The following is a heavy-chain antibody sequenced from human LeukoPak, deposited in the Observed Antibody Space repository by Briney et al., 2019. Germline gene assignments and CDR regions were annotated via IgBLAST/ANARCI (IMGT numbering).Heavy chain of an antibody. Sequence: GGSLRLSCAASGFTFSNYAMNWVRQAPGKGLEWVSVISGSGGSTYYADSVKGRFTISRDNSKNTLYLQMNSLRAEDTAVYYCSSLTYYYDSSGYYADYWGQGTLVTVSS. CDR3: SSLTYYYDSSGYYADY. J-gene: IGHJ4*02. V-gene: IGHV3-23*01. CDR2: ISGSGGST. D-gene: IGHD3-22*01. CDR1: GFTFSNYA.